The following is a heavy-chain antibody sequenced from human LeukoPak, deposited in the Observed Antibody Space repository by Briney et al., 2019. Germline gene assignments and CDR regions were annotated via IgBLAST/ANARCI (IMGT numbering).Heavy chain of an antibody. CDR3: ATDFPRRLLWFGEVRYNWFDP. J-gene: IGHJ5*02. CDR2: FDPEDGET. D-gene: IGHD3-10*01. Sequence: ASVKVSCKVSGYTLTELSIHWVRQAPGKGLEWMGGFDPEDGETIYAQKFQGRVTMTEDTSTDTAYMELSSLRSEDTAVYYCATDFPRRLLWFGEVRYNWFDPWGQGTLVTVSS. V-gene: IGHV1-24*01. CDR1: GYTLTELS.